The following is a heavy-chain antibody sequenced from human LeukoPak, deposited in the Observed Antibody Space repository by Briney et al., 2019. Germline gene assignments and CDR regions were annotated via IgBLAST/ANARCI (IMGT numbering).Heavy chain of an antibody. CDR1: GFTFSSYG. CDR3: AKDLRFGEFTSTGYMDV. CDR2: IRYDGSNK. V-gene: IGHV3-30*02. D-gene: IGHD3-10*01. J-gene: IGHJ6*03. Sequence: PGGSLRLSCAASGFTFSSYGMHWVRQAPGKGLEWVAFIRYDGSNKYYADSVKGRFTISRDNSKNTLYLQMNSLRAEDTAVYYCAKDLRFGEFTSTGYMDVWGEGTTVTISS.